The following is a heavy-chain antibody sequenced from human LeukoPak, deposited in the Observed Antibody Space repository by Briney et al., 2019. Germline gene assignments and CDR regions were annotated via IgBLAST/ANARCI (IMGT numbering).Heavy chain of an antibody. V-gene: IGHV3-23*01. Sequence: GSLRLSCAASGFTFSDYYMTWIRQAPGKGLEWVSAISGSGGSTYYADSVKGRFTISRDNSKNTLYLQMNSLRAEDTAVYYCAKGHSSSWLGAFDYWGQGTLVTVSS. CDR3: AKGHSSSWLGAFDY. CDR1: GFTFSDYY. CDR2: ISGSGGST. D-gene: IGHD6-13*01. J-gene: IGHJ4*02.